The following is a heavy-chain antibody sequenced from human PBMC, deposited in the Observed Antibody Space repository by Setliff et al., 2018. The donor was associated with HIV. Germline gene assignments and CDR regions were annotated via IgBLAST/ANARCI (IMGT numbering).Heavy chain of an antibody. Sequence: GESLRLSCAASGFTFNSYAMHWVRQAPGKGLEWVSIIFSGGSATKYSESVKGRFIVSRDDSKNTVYLQMNSLRVEDTAVYYCAKDLEPSWHSDSGSNPDYWGQGTLVTVSS. CDR2: IFSGGSAT. J-gene: IGHJ4*02. CDR1: GFTFNSYA. V-gene: IGHV3-23*03. D-gene: IGHD3-10*01. CDR3: AKDLEPSWHSDSGSNPDY.